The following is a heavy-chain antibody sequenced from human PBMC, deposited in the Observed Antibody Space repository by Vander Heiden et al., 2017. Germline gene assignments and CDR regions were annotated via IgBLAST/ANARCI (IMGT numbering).Heavy chain of an antibody. J-gene: IGHJ4*02. D-gene: IGHD6-6*01. Sequence: EVHLLGSGGGLVQPGGYLRLSCATSGFTFSGYGMNWVRQAPGKGLEWVSYISSSSTTINYADSVKGRFTISRDNAKNSLYLQMNSLREEDTAVYYCARGGASRPDYWGQGTLVTVSS. V-gene: IGHV3-48*02. CDR3: ARGGASRPDY. CDR1: GFTFSGYG. CDR2: ISSSSTTI.